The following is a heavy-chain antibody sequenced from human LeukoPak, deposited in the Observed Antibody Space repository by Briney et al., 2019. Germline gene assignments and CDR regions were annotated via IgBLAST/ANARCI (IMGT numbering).Heavy chain of an antibody. D-gene: IGHD6-19*01. CDR3: ARILAGSSGWYGGFDY. Sequence: GGSLRLSCAASGFTFSSYEMNWVRQAPGKGLEWVSYISGSGSTIYYADSVKGRFTISRDNAKNSPYLQMNSLRAEDTAVYYCARILAGSSGWYGGFDYWGQGTLVTVSS. CDR2: ISGSGSTI. CDR1: GFTFSSYE. J-gene: IGHJ4*02. V-gene: IGHV3-48*03.